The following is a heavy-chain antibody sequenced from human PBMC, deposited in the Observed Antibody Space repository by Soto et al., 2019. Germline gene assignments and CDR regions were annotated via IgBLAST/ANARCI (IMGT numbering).Heavy chain of an antibody. CDR2: IFPADSDT. D-gene: IGHD2-2*01. J-gene: IGHJ1*01. CDR1: GYSFTSYW. V-gene: IGHV5-51*01. CDR3: ARHEMPAEYFQN. Sequence: PGESLKISCKASGYSFTSYWIAWVRQIPGKGLEWMWIIFPADSDTRYNPSFQGQVTISADKSVSTAYLQWSSLKASDTAMYYCARHEMPAEYFQNWGQGTLVTVSS.